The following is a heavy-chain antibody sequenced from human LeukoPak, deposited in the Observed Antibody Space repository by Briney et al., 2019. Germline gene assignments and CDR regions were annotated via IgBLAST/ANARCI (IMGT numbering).Heavy chain of an antibody. V-gene: IGHV1-8*01. CDR2: MNPNSGNT. Sequence: GASVKVSCKASGYTFTSYDINWVRQATGQGLEWMGWMNPNSGNTGYAQKFQGRVTMTRNTSISTAYMELSSPRSEDTAVYYCARVARVVPAASLIRYWGQGTLVTVSS. CDR1: GYTFTSYD. J-gene: IGHJ4*02. CDR3: ARVARVVPAASLIRY. D-gene: IGHD2-2*01.